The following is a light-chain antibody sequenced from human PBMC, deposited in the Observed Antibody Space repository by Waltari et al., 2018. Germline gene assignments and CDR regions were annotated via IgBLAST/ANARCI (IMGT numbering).Light chain of an antibody. CDR1: SSHIGSNT. V-gene: IGLV1-44*01. CDR2: SNN. J-gene: IGLJ3*02. Sequence: QSVLTQPPSASGTPGQRVTISCSGSSSHIGSNTVNWYQQLAGTAPKLLIYSNNQRPSGVPDRFSGSKSGTSASLAISGLQSEDEADYYCAAGDDSLNGWVFGGGTRLTVL. CDR3: AAGDDSLNGWV.